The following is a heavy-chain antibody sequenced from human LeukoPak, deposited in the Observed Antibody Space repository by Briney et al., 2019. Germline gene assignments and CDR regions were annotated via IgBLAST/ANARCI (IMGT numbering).Heavy chain of an antibody. D-gene: IGHD6-19*01. CDR1: GGSISSYY. CDR3: AEGSGWYDY. CDR2: IYTSGST. J-gene: IGHJ4*02. Sequence: SETLSLTCTVSGGSISSYYWGWIRQPAGKGLEWIGRIYTSGSTNHNPYLKSRVTMTLDTSKTQFSLKLSAVTAADTAVYYCAEGSGWYDYWGEGTLVTVSS. V-gene: IGHV4-4*07.